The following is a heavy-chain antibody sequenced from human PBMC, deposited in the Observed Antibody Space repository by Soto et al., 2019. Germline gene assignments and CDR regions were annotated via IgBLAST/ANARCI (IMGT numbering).Heavy chain of an antibody. CDR3: AKDGTLITLAFDI. V-gene: IGHV3-23*01. D-gene: IGHD1-1*01. CDR2: ISGSGGST. J-gene: IGHJ3*02. Sequence: EVQLLESGGGLVQPGGSLRLSCAASGFTFSSYAMSWVRQAPGKGLEWVSAISGSGGSTYYADSVKGRFTISIDNSKNTLYLQMNSLRAEDTAVYYCAKDGTLITLAFDIWGQGTMVTVSS. CDR1: GFTFSSYA.